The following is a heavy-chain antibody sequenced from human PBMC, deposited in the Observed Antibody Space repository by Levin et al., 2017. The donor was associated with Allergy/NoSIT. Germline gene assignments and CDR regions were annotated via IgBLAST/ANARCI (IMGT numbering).Heavy chain of an antibody. Sequence: ASVKVSCKASGYTFTNYYMHWVRQAPGQGLEWMGIINPSGGSTTYAQKFQGRVTMTRDTSTNTLYMELSSLRSEDTAVYYCARDRYGSGSYADQNFDYWGQGTLVTVSS. CDR2: INPSGGST. J-gene: IGHJ4*02. V-gene: IGHV1-46*03. CDR3: ARDRYGSGSYADQNFDY. CDR1: GYTFTNYY. D-gene: IGHD3-10*01.